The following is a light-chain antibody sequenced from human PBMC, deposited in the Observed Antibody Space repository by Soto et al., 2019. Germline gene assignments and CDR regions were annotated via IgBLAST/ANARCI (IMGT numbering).Light chain of an antibody. CDR3: QQLNSYPTT. J-gene: IGKJ1*01. V-gene: IGKV1-9*01. CDR2: AAS. Sequence: DIQLTQSPSFLSASVGDRVTITCRASPGISSYLAWYQQKPGKAPKLLIYAASTLQSGVPSRFSGSGSGTEFTLTISSLQPEDFATYDCQQLNSYPTTFGQGTKVEIK. CDR1: PGISSY.